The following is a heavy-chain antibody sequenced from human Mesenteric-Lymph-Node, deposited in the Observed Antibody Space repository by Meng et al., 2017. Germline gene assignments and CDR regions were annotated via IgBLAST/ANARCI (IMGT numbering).Heavy chain of an antibody. CDR2: MHYSGTT. CDR1: GGSISSSDYY. Sequence: QLQRQASGPGLVNPYEPLSLTCTVSGGSISSSDYYWGWRRQPPGKGLEWIGNMHYSGTTYYTPSLKSRITISVDTSKNQFSLKLSSVTAADTAVYYCARRGSSWYFDSWGQGALVTVSS. J-gene: IGHJ4*02. D-gene: IGHD6-13*01. V-gene: IGHV4-39*01. CDR3: ARRGSSWYFDS.